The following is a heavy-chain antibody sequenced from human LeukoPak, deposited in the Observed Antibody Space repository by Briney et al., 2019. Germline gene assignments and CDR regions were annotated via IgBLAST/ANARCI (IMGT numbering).Heavy chain of an antibody. Sequence: GASVKVSCKASGYTFTSYGISWVRQAPGQGLEWMGWISAYNGNTNYAQKLQGRVTMTTDTSTSTAYMELRSLRSDDTAVYYCARASAYCSGGSCYSGHYYFDYWGQGTLVTVSS. V-gene: IGHV1-18*01. CDR2: ISAYNGNT. D-gene: IGHD2-15*01. CDR1: GYTFTSYG. CDR3: ARASAYCSGGSCYSGHYYFDY. J-gene: IGHJ4*02.